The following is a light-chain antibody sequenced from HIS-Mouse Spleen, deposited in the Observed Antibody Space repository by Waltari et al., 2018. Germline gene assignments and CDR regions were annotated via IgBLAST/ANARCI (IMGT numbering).Light chain of an antibody. Sequence: SYELTQPPSVSVSPGQTARITCSGDALPKKYAYWYQQKSGQAPVLVIYEDSKRPSGIPERFSGSSSGTIATLTISGAQVEDEADYYCYSTDSSGNHRVFGGRTKLTVL. CDR2: EDS. J-gene: IGLJ2*01. CDR1: ALPKKY. V-gene: IGLV3-10*01. CDR3: YSTDSSGNHRV.